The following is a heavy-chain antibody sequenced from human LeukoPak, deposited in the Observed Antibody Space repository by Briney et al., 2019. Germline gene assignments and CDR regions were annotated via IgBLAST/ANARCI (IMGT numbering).Heavy chain of an antibody. CDR1: GGSISSGSYY. D-gene: IGHD3-10*01. Sequence: PSQTLSLTCTVSGGSISSGSYYWSWIRQPAGKGLEWIGRIYTSGSTNYNPSLKSRVTISVDTSKNQFSLKLSSVTAADTAVYYCARAGGLLWFGELLNAFDIWGQGTMVTVSS. J-gene: IGHJ3*02. CDR2: IYTSGST. CDR3: ARAGGLLWFGELLNAFDI. V-gene: IGHV4-61*02.